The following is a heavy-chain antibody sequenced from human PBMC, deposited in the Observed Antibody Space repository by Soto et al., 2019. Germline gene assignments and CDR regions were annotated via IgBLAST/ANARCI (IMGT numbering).Heavy chain of an antibody. CDR3: ARAYGSNVFDF. Sequence: QVQLQQWGAGLLKPSETLSLTCAVYGGSFSGYYWSWIRQPPGKGLEWIGEINHGGSTNYNPSLKXRPTXAXYTSKNQFSRKLSSVTAADTAVYYCARAYGSNVFDFWGQGTLVTVSS. D-gene: IGHD4-17*01. CDR1: GGSFSGYY. V-gene: IGHV4-34*01. J-gene: IGHJ4*02. CDR2: INHGGST.